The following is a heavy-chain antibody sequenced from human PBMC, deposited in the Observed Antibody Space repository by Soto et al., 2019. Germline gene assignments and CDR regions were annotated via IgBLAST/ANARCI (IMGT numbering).Heavy chain of an antibody. D-gene: IGHD3-22*01. Sequence: LMLACVASVSTFSSYCMKWVRQAPVKGLEWVSYISSSGSTIYYSDCVKGRFNISRDNAKNSLYLQMSSLRSEDTAVYYCARGGYFDSSNYLAYWGLGTLVTVSS. CDR1: VSTFSSYC. J-gene: IGHJ4*02. CDR2: ISSSGSTI. CDR3: ARGGYFDSSNYLAY. V-gene: IGHV3-48*04.